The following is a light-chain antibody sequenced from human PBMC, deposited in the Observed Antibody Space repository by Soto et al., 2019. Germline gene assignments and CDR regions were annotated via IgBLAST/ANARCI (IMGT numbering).Light chain of an antibody. CDR1: QSISSSY. CDR2: GAS. Sequence: EIVLTQSPGTLSLSPGKRATLSCRASQSISSSYLAWYQQRPGQAPRLLIYGASSRATGIPDRFSGSGSGTDFTLTISRLEPEDFAVYYCQQCSNWPGTFGQGTKVDIK. V-gene: IGKV3-20*01. CDR3: QQCSNWPGT. J-gene: IGKJ1*01.